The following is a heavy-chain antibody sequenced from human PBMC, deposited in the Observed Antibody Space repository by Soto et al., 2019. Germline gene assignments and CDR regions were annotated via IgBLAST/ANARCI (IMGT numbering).Heavy chain of an antibody. CDR2: ISSSSNFK. CDR3: TTEEFEVDY. V-gene: IGHV3-21*01. CDR1: GFALSSYA. D-gene: IGHD3-10*01. J-gene: IGHJ4*02. Sequence: EVQLVESGGGLVKPGESLRLSCTVSGFALSSYAMTWVRQAPGKGLEWLASISSSSNFKYYGDSVKGRFIISRDNAKNSLYLQMNSLRVEGTAMYFCTTEEFEVDYWGQGTLVTVSS.